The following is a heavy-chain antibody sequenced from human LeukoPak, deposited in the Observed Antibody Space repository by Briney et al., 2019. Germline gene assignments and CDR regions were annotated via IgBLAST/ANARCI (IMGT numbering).Heavy chain of an antibody. CDR3: SGVGYDSSGAKVDY. CDR2: ISYDGSNK. J-gene: IGHJ4*02. D-gene: IGHD3-22*01. CDR1: GFTFSSYA. Sequence: GRSLRLSCAASGFTFSSYAMHWVRQAPGKGLEWVAVISYDGSNKYYADSVKGRFTISRDNSKNTLYLQMNSLRAEDTAVYYCSGVGYDSSGAKVDYWGQGTLVTVSS. V-gene: IGHV3-30-3*01.